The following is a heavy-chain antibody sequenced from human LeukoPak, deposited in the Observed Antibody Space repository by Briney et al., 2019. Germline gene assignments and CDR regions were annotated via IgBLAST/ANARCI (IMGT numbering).Heavy chain of an antibody. CDR3: ARGDFWSGYYGY. V-gene: IGHV1-2*02. Sequence: ASVKVSCKASGYTFTGYYMHWVRQAPGQGLEWMGWINPNSGGTNYAQKFQGRVTMTRDTSISTVYMELSRLRSDDTAVYYCARGDFWSGYYGYWGQGTLVTVSS. J-gene: IGHJ4*02. CDR1: GYTFTGYY. CDR2: INPNSGGT. D-gene: IGHD3-3*01.